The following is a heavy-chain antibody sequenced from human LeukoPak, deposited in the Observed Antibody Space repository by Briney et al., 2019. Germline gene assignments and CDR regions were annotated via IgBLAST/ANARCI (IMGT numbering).Heavy chain of an antibody. CDR1: GYTLTELS. Sequence: PWASVKVSCKVSGYTLTELSMHWVRQAPGKGLEWMGGFDPEDGETIYAQKFQGRVTMTEDTSTDTAYMELSSLRSEDTAVYYCATGPWFGAAAGTWVDYWGQGTLVTVSS. D-gene: IGHD6-13*01. V-gene: IGHV1-24*01. CDR2: FDPEDGET. CDR3: ATGPWFGAAAGTWVDY. J-gene: IGHJ4*02.